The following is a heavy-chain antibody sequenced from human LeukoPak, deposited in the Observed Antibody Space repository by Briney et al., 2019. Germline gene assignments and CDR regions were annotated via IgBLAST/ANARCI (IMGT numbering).Heavy chain of an antibody. V-gene: IGHV4-39*01. Sequence: PSETLSLTCSVSGESIKSTSNYWAWVRQPPGKGLEWIGHIYYSTNTYHNSSLKSRVTISDDTSKNQVSLSLRSVTAADTALYFCVRRVAGTFYFDKWGEGSLVSVSS. CDR3: VRRVAGTFYFDK. J-gene: IGHJ4*02. CDR2: IYYSTNT. D-gene: IGHD6-19*01. CDR1: GESIKSTSNY.